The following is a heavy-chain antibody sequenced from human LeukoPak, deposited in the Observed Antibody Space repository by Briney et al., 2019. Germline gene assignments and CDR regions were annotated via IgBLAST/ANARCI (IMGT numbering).Heavy chain of an antibody. J-gene: IGHJ4*02. CDR2: ISGSGSTT. CDR1: GYTFSDYY. V-gene: IGHV3-11*04. CDR3: ASRYSPFDF. Sequence: GGSLRLSCAVSGYTFSDYYMSWIRQAPGKGLEWVSYISGSGSTTYYADSVKGRFTISRDNAKNSLYLQMNSPRAEDTAVYYCASRYSPFDFWGQGTLVTVSS. D-gene: IGHD5-18*01.